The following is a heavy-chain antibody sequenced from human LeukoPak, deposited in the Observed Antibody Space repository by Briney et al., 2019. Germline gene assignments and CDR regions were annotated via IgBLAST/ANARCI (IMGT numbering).Heavy chain of an antibody. D-gene: IGHD2-2*01. V-gene: IGHV3-48*04. CDR1: GFTFSSYG. CDR2: ISSSGSTT. CDR3: TRGYCSSTSCHHFDY. J-gene: IGHJ4*02. Sequence: GGSLRLSCAASGFTFSSYGMSWVRQAPGKGLEWVSYISSSGSTTYYADSVKGRFTISRDNAKNSLYLQMNSLRAEDTAVYYCTRGYCSSTSCHHFDYWGQGTLVTVSS.